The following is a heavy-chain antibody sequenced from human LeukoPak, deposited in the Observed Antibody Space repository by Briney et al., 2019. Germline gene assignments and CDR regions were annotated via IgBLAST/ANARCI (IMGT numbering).Heavy chain of an antibody. CDR1: GFTFSSYG. Sequence: GGSLRLSCAASGFTFSSYGMHWVRQAPGKGLEWVAVISYDGSNKYYADSVKGRFTISRDNSKNTLYLQMNSLRAEDTAVYYCARDPPTGNDYGDYVPLSDYFDYWGQGTLVTVSS. CDR3: ARDPPTGNDYGDYVPLSDYFDY. D-gene: IGHD4-17*01. CDR2: ISYDGSNK. J-gene: IGHJ4*02. V-gene: IGHV3-30*03.